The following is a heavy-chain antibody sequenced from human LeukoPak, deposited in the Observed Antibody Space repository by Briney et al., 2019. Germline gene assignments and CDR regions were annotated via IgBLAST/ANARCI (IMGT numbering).Heavy chain of an antibody. CDR2: SNWNGDRT. V-gene: IGHV3-20*04. J-gene: IGHJ4*02. CDR3: ARLGFSTDY. Sequence: PGGSLRLSCAASGFTFDDYGMSWVRQVPGKGLEMGAGSNWNGDRTGYADSVKGRFSISRDNAKNSLYLQMNSLSAEDTALYYCARLGFSTDYWGQGTLVTVSS. CDR1: GFTFDDYG. D-gene: IGHD3-3*02.